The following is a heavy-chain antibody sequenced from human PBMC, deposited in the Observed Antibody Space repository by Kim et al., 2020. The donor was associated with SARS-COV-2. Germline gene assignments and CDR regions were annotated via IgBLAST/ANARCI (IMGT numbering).Heavy chain of an antibody. CDR2: T. J-gene: IGHJ5*02. V-gene: IGHV3-23*01. Sequence: TYSAESVKGRFTTSRDKSKNTLSLQMNTLRAEGTAIYYCAKYQNSDWFDPWGQGTLGTVSS. CDR3: AKYQNSDWFDP. D-gene: IGHD1-26*01.